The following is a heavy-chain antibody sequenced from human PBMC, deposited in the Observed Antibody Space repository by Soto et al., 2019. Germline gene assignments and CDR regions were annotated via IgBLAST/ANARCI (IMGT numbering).Heavy chain of an antibody. V-gene: IGHV1-8*01. Sequence: QVQLVQSGAEVKKPGASVKVSCKASGYTFTSNDINWVRQATGQGLEWMGWMNPNSGITGYAQKFQGRVTMTRNTSISTAYMELSSLRSEDTAVYYCARGTKCSGGSCYHNWFDPWGQGTLVTVSS. D-gene: IGHD2-15*01. CDR2: MNPNSGIT. CDR3: ARGTKCSGGSCYHNWFDP. CDR1: GYTFTSND. J-gene: IGHJ5*02.